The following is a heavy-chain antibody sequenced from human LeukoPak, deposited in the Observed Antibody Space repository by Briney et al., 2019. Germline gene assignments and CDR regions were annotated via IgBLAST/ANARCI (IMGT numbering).Heavy chain of an antibody. J-gene: IGHJ4*02. Sequence: HGESLKISCKGSGYSFTTYWITWVRQMPGKGLEWMGRIDPSDSYTNYSPSFQGHVNISADKSISTAYLQWSSLKASDTAMYYCARVIHLGELSLYDYWGQGTLVTVSS. V-gene: IGHV5-10-1*01. D-gene: IGHD3-16*02. CDR2: IDPSDSYT. CDR3: ARVIHLGELSLYDY. CDR1: GYSFTTYW.